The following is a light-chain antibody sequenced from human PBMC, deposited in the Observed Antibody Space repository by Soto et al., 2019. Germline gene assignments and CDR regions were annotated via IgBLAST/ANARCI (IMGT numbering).Light chain of an antibody. V-gene: IGKV1-17*01. Sequence: DIQMTQSPSSLSASVGDRVTITCRASQSIRNDLGWYQQKSGKAPRRLIYAASTLQNGVPSRFSGSGSGREFTLTISGLQPEDFATYYCLHQNSYLALSFGGGTKVE. J-gene: IGKJ4*01. CDR3: LHQNSYLALS. CDR1: QSIRND. CDR2: AAS.